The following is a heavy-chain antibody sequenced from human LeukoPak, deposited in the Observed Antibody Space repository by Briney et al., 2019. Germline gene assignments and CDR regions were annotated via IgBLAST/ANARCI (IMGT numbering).Heavy chain of an antibody. V-gene: IGHV4-59*08. D-gene: IGHD5-24*01. Sequence: PSETLSLTCAVYGGSFSGYYWSWIRQPPGKGLEWIGYVYYSGSTNYNPSLKSRVTISVDTSKNQFSLKLSSVTAADTAVYYCARVGTGYSSRSVWFDPWGQGTLVTVSS. CDR3: ARVGTGYSSRSVWFDP. J-gene: IGHJ5*02. CDR1: GGSFSGYY. CDR2: VYYSGST.